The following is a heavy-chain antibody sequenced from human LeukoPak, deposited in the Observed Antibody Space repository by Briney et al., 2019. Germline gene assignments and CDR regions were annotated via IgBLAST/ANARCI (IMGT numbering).Heavy chain of an antibody. V-gene: IGHV1-69*13. CDR3: AREPKLRYGDYPSYFDS. CDR2: IIPIFGTA. D-gene: IGHD4-17*01. J-gene: IGHJ4*02. Sequence: SVKVSCKASGGTFSSYAISWVRQAPGQGLEWMGGIIPIFGTANYAQKFQGRVTITADESTSTAYMELSSLRSEDTAVYYCAREPKLRYGDYPSYFDSWGQGTLVTVSS. CDR1: GGTFSSYA.